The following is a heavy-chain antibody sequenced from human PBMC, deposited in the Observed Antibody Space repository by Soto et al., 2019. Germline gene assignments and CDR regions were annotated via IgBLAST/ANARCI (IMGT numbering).Heavy chain of an antibody. D-gene: IGHD6-6*01. V-gene: IGHV3-23*01. CDR1: GFTFSNYA. Sequence: GSLRLSCAASGFTFSNYAMSWVRRAPGKGLEWVSGISGSGATTYYADSVKGRFTISRDNSKNTLSLQMNSLRAEDTAVYYCGKDQGIASRPPSLDPWGEGTRATV. CDR3: GKDQGIASRPPSLDP. CDR2: ISGSGATT. J-gene: IGHJ5*02.